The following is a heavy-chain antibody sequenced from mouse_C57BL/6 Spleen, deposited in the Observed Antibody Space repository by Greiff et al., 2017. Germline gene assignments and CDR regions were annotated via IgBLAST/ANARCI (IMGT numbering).Heavy chain of an antibody. V-gene: IGHV5-4*01. CDR3: AREGDYDSAWFAY. CDR2: ISDGGSYT. D-gene: IGHD2-4*01. Sequence: EVQVVESGGGLVKPGGSLKLSCAASGFTFSSYAMSWVRQTPEKRLEWVATISDGGSYTYYPDNVKGRFTISRDNAKNNLYLQMSHLKSEDTAMYYCAREGDYDSAWFAYWGQGTLVTVSA. J-gene: IGHJ3*01. CDR1: GFTFSSYA.